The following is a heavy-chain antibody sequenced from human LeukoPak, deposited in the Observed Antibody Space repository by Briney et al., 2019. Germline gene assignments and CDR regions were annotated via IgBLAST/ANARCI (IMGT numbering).Heavy chain of an antibody. V-gene: IGHV4-59*01. CDR3: ARGATVTFQH. Sequence: SETLSLTCTVSGGSISSYYWSWIRQPPGKGLEWVGYIYYSGSTNYNPSLKSRVTISVDTSKNQFSLKLSSVTAADTAVYYCARGATVTFQHWGQGTLVTVSS. J-gene: IGHJ1*01. CDR2: IYYSGST. D-gene: IGHD4-17*01. CDR1: GGSISSYY.